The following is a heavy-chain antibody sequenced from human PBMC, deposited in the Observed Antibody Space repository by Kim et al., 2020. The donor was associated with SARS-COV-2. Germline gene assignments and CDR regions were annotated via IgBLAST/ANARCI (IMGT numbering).Heavy chain of an antibody. Sequence: RYSPSLKSRLTITKDTSKNQVVLTMTNMDPVDTATYYCALVTSAATPFDYWGQGTLVTVSS. V-gene: IGHV2-5*01. D-gene: IGHD2-15*01. J-gene: IGHJ4*02. CDR3: ALVTSAATPFDY.